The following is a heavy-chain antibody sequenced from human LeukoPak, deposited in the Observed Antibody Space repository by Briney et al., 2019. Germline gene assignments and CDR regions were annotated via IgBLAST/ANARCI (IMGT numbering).Heavy chain of an antibody. CDR2: ISWNSGSI. CDR1: GFTFDDYA. Sequence: GGSLRLSCAASGFTFDDYAMHWVRQAPGKGLEWVSGISWNSGSIGYADSVKGRFTISRDNAKNSLYLQMNSLRAEDTAVYYCARGDAFGYWGQGTLVTVSS. CDR3: ARGDAFGY. D-gene: IGHD2-21*02. J-gene: IGHJ4*02. V-gene: IGHV3-9*01.